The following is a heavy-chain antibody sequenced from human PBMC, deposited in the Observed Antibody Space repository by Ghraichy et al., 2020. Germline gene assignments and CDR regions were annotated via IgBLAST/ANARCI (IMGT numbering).Heavy chain of an antibody. CDR3: AKGGLLRGWFDP. V-gene: IGHV3-7*03. Sequence: GGSLRLSCAASGFTFSNYWMSWVRQAPGKGLEWVANIRRDGSEKYYVDSVKGRFTISRDNAENALYLQMDSLRVEDTAVYYCAKGGLLRGWFDPWGQGTLVTVSS. D-gene: IGHD2-15*01. CDR1: GFTFSNYW. CDR2: IRRDGSEK. J-gene: IGHJ5*02.